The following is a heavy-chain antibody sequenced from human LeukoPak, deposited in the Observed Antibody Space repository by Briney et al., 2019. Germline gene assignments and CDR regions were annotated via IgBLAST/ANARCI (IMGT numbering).Heavy chain of an antibody. CDR2: IYYSGST. CDR1: GGSISSYY. J-gene: IGHJ4*02. D-gene: IGHD5-24*01. Sequence: SETLSLSCTVSGGSISSYYWSWIRQPPGKGLEWIGYIYYSGSTNYNPSLKSRVTISVDTSENQFSLKVSSVTAADTAVYYCAGWGDGYNAPPSFDYWGQGTLVTVSS. V-gene: IGHV4-59*08. CDR3: AGWGDGYNAPPSFDY.